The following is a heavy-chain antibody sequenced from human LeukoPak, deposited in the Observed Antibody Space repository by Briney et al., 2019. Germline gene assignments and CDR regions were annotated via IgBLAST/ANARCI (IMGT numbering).Heavy chain of an antibody. V-gene: IGHV4-39*01. Sequence: SETLSLTCTVSGGSISSSSYYWGWIRQPPGKGLEWIGNIYYTGSTYYNASLQSRVTISIDTSKNQFSLRLNSVTAADTAMYYCVKSGGYGLIDYWGQGTLVTVSS. CDR1: GGSISSSSYY. D-gene: IGHD1-26*01. J-gene: IGHJ4*02. CDR3: VKSGGYGLIDY. CDR2: IYYTGST.